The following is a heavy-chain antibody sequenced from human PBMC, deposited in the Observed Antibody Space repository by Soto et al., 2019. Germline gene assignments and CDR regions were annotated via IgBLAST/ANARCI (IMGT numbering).Heavy chain of an antibody. Sequence: QVQLVQSGAEVKKPGSSVKVSCKASGGTFSSYTISWVRQAPGQGLEWMGRIIPILGIANYAQKFQGRVTITADKSTSTAYMELSSLRSEDTAVYYCAPHPPHSDILTGTAPVPKTNWGQGTLVTVSS. CDR2: IIPILGIA. D-gene: IGHD3-9*01. CDR3: APHPPHSDILTGTAPVPKTN. V-gene: IGHV1-69*02. CDR1: GGTFSSYT. J-gene: IGHJ4*02.